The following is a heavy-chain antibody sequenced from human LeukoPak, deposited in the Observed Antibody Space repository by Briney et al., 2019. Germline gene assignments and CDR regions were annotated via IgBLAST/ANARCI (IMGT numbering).Heavy chain of an antibody. J-gene: IGHJ4*02. CDR1: GGTFSSYA. CDR2: IIPILGIA. V-gene: IGHV1-69*04. CDR3: ARDKGSGATFDY. Sequence: SVKVSCKASGGTFSSYAISWVRQAPGQGLEWMGRIIPILGIANYAQKFQGRVTIAADKSTSTAYMELSSLRSEDTAVYYCARDKGSGATFDYWGQGTLVTVSS. D-gene: IGHD1-26*01.